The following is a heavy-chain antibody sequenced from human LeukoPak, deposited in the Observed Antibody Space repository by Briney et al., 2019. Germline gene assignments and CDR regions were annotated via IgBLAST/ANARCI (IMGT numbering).Heavy chain of an antibody. CDR2: INPNSGGT. CDR3: ARVSCSGGSCYSIGSFDP. D-gene: IGHD2-15*01. CDR1: GYTFAGYR. V-gene: IGHV1-2*02. J-gene: IGHJ5*02. Sequence: PEASVKVSCKASGYTFAGYRTHWVRQAPGQGLEWMGWINPNSGGTNYAQKFQGRVTMTRDTSISTAYMELSRLRSDDTAVYYCARVSCSGGSCYSIGSFDPWGQGTLVTVSS.